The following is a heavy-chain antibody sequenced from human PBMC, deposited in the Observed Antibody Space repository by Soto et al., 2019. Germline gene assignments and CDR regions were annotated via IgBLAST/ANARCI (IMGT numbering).Heavy chain of an antibody. CDR1: GFTFSNYE. CDR3: ARDPAIYSGKFDYGLDV. J-gene: IGHJ6*02. V-gene: IGHV3-48*03. CDR2: IGTRGRTI. Sequence: GWSLRLSCAASGFTFSNYEMNWVRQAPGKGLEWVSYIGTRGRTIYYADSVKGRFTISRDNAKNSLYLQMNSLRAEDTAVYYCARDPAIYSGKFDYGLDVWGQGTTLTVSS. D-gene: IGHD4-4*01.